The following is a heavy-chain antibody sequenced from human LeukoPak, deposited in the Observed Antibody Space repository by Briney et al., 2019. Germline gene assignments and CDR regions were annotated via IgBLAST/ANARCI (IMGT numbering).Heavy chain of an antibody. V-gene: IGHV3-23*01. J-gene: IGHJ4*02. CDR2: ISGSGTST. Sequence: GGSLRLSCAASGFTFSIYAMRWVRHTPGKGLEWVSTISGSGTSTYYADSVKGRFTVSRDNSKNTLHLQMKSLSAADTAVYYCAQIPFRSEDYHFDYWGQGTLLTVSS. CDR1: GFTFSIYA. CDR3: AQIPFRSEDYHFDY. D-gene: IGHD3-3*01.